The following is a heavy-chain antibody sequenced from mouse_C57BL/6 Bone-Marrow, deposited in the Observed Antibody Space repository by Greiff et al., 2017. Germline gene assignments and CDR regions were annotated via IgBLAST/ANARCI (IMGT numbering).Heavy chain of an antibody. J-gene: IGHJ2*01. CDR3: ARSGDGPIDY. D-gene: IGHD2-3*01. V-gene: IGHV1-26*01. CDR1: GYTFTDYY. Sequence: VQLQQSGPELVKPGASVKISCKASGYTFTDYYMNWVKQSHGKSLEWIGDINPNNGGTSYNQKFKGKATLTVEKSSSTAYMELRSLTSEDSAVYYCARSGDGPIDYWGQGTTLTVSS. CDR2: INPNNGGT.